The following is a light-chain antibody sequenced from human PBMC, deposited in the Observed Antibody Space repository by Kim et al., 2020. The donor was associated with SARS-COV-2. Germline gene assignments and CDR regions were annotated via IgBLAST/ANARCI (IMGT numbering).Light chain of an antibody. CDR3: QQYGGSPPLT. CDR2: GAF. J-gene: IGKJ4*01. Sequence: EIVLTQSPGTLSLSPGERATLSCRASQSVSSSDLAWYQQKPGQAPRLLIYGAFSRATGIPNRFSGSGSGTDFPLTISRLEPEDFAMYYCQQYGGSPPLTFGGGTKVDIK. CDR1: QSVSSSD. V-gene: IGKV3-20*01.